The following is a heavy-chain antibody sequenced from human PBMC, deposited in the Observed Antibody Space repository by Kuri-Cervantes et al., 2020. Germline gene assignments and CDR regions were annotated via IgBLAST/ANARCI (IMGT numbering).Heavy chain of an antibody. D-gene: IGHD1-26*01. V-gene: IGHV4-34*01. Sequence: SETLSLTCAVYGGSFSGYYWSWIRQPPGKGLEWIGEINHSGSTYYNPSLKSRVTISVDTSKNQFSLKLSSVTAADTAVYYCARVEWELRPGWFDPWGQETLVTVSS. CDR1: GGSFSGYY. J-gene: IGHJ5*02. CDR3: ARVEWELRPGWFDP. CDR2: INHSGST.